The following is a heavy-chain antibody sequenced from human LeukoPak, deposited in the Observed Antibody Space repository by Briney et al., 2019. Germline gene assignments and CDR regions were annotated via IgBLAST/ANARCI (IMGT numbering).Heavy chain of an antibody. D-gene: IGHD3-9*01. V-gene: IGHV1-46*01. Sequence: ASVKVSCKASGYTFTSYYMHWVRQAPGQGLEWMGIINPSGGSTSYAQKFQGGVTMTRDTSTSTVYMELSSLRSEDTAVYYCARVNDDILTGYLGRGAFDIWGQGTMVTVSS. CDR2: INPSGGST. CDR3: ARVNDDILTGYLGRGAFDI. J-gene: IGHJ3*02. CDR1: GYTFTSYY.